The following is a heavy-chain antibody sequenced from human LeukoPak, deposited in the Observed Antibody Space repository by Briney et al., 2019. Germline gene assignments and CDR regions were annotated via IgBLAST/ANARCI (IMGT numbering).Heavy chain of an antibody. D-gene: IGHD3-10*01. V-gene: IGHV3-7*01. Sequence: GGSLRLSCAASGFTFRSYWMSWVRQAPGKGLEWVANIKQDGSEKYYVDSVKGRFTISRDNAKNSLYLQMNSLRAEDTAVYYCARDDFGELFSQHWGQGTLVTVSS. CDR3: ARDDFGELFSQH. CDR1: GFTFRSYW. J-gene: IGHJ1*01. CDR2: IKQDGSEK.